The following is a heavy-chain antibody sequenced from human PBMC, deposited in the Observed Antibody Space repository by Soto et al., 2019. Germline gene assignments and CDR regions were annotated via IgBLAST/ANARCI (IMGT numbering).Heavy chain of an antibody. D-gene: IGHD3-3*01. Sequence: SETLSLTCTVSGGSISSYYWSWIRQPPGKGLGWIGYIYYSGSTNYNPSLKSRVTISVATSTTKFPLTLSSVTAADTAVYYCARGSDVWSGSHDYYDYGMDVWGQGTTVTV. CDR2: IYYSGST. CDR3: ARGSDVWSGSHDYYDYGMDV. CDR1: GGSISSYY. J-gene: IGHJ6*02. V-gene: IGHV4-59*01.